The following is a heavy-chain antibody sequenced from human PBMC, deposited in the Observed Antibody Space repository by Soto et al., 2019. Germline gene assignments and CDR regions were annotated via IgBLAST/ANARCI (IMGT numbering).Heavy chain of an antibody. D-gene: IGHD4-17*01. Sequence: GGSLRLSCAASGFTFSSYWMHWVRQAPGKGPVWVSRINNDGSSTTYADSVKGRFTISRDNAKNTVYLQMNSLRAEDTAVYYCARDTISYGGNPSFDYWGQGTLVTVSS. CDR2: INNDGSST. CDR1: GFTFSSYW. V-gene: IGHV3-74*03. J-gene: IGHJ4*02. CDR3: ARDTISYGGNPSFDY.